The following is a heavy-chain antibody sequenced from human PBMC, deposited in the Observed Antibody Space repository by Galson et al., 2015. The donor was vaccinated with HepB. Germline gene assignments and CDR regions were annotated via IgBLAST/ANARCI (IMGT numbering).Heavy chain of an antibody. D-gene: IGHD6-13*01. Sequence: SVKVSCKASGGTFSSYAISWVRQAPGQGLEWMGGIIPIFGTANYAQKFQGRVTITRDTSASTAYMELSSLRSEDTAVYYCARVKYSSSWGLAGYWGQGTLVTVSS. V-gene: IGHV1-69*05. CDR2: IIPIFGTA. CDR1: GGTFSSYA. CDR3: ARVKYSSSWGLAGY. J-gene: IGHJ4*02.